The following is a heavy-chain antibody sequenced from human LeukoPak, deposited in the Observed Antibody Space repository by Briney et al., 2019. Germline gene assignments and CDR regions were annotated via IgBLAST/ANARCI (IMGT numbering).Heavy chain of an antibody. CDR3: ARGRPLYYCSGGSCYPRGYFDY. CDR1: GGSFGGYY. J-gene: IGHJ4*02. D-gene: IGHD2-15*01. V-gene: IGHV4-34*01. Sequence: SETLSLTCAVYGGSFGGYYWSWIRQPPGKGLEWIGEINHSGSTNYNPSLKSRVTISVDTSKNQFSLKLSSVAAADTAVYYCARGRPLYYCSGGSCYPRGYFDYWGQGTLVTVSS. CDR2: INHSGST.